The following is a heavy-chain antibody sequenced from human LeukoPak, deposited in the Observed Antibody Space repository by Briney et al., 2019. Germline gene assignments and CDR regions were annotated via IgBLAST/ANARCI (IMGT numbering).Heavy chain of an antibody. V-gene: IGHV4-31*03. Sequence: NPSQTLSLTCTVSGGSISSGGYYWSWVRQHPGKGLEWIGYIYYSGSTYYHPSLKSRVTISVDTSKNQFSLKLSSVTAADTAVYYCARYCSSTSCYTAGGFDPWGQGTLVTVSS. J-gene: IGHJ5*02. D-gene: IGHD2-2*02. CDR1: GGSISSGGYY. CDR3: ARYCSSTSCYTAGGFDP. CDR2: IYYSGST.